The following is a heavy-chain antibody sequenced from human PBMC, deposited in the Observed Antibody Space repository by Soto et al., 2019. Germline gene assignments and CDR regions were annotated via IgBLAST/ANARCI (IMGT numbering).Heavy chain of an antibody. D-gene: IGHD3-22*01. Sequence: QVQLVESGGGVVQPGRSLRLSCAASGFTFSSYAMHWVRQAPGKGLEWVAVISYDGSNKYYADSVKGRFTISRDNSKNTLYLQMNSLRAEDTAVYYCAREAAAYYYDSSGYYPLFDYWGQGTLVTVSS. CDR3: AREAAAYYYDSSGYYPLFDY. J-gene: IGHJ4*02. V-gene: IGHV3-30-3*01. CDR1: GFTFSSYA. CDR2: ISYDGSNK.